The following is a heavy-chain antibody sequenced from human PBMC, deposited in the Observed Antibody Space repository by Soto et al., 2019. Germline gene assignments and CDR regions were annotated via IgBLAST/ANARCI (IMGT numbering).Heavy chain of an antibody. V-gene: IGHV3-33*01. Sequence: GGSLRLSCAASGFTFSSYGMHWVRQAPGKGLEWVAVIWYDGSNKYYADSVKGRFTISRDNSKNTLYLQMNSLRAEDTAVYYCARDSGYDPRTFDYWGQGTLVTVSS. CDR2: IWYDGSNK. CDR1: GFTFSSYG. D-gene: IGHD5-12*01. CDR3: ARDSGYDPRTFDY. J-gene: IGHJ4*02.